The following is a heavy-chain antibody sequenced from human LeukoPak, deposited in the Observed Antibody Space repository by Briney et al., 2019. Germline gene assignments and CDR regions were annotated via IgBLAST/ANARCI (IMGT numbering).Heavy chain of an antibody. J-gene: IGHJ5*02. D-gene: IGHD4-17*01. CDR1: GCTFSSYA. CDR2: ISGSGGST. V-gene: IGHV3-23*01. CDR3: AKDPHGPTVTYWFDP. Sequence: PGGSLRLSCAASGCTFSSYAMSWVRQAPGKGLEWVSAISGSGGSTYYAGSVKGRFTISRDNSKNTLYLQMNSLRAEDTAVYYCAKDPHGPTVTYWFDPWGQGTLVTVSS.